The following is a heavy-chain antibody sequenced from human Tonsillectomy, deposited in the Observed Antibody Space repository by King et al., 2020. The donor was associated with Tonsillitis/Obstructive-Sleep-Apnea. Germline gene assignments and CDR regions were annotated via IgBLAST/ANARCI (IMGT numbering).Heavy chain of an antibody. CDR3: ARTVSSATGTTPWFGP. V-gene: IGHV1-69*09. D-gene: IGHD1-7*01. CDR1: GGTLSSYA. CDR2: IIPILDLT. J-gene: IGHJ5*02. Sequence: QLVQSGAEVKKPGSSVKVSCKASGGTLSSYAIGWVRQAPGQGLEWMGRIIPILDLTNYAQKFQGRVTITADRSTSTAYMELSGLRSEDTAVYYCARTVSSATGTTPWFGPWGQGTLVTGSS.